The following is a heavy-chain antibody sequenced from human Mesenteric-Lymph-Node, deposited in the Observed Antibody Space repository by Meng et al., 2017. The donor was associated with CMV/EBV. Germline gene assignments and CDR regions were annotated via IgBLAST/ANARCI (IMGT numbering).Heavy chain of an antibody. Sequence: SETLSLTCTVSGVSMSRYYWNWVRQPPGKELEWIGYLYHSGSTDYNPSLKSRVTISLDTSKNQFSLKLTSVTAADTAVYYCAREAEFPNCSSTSCYLVYWGQGTLVTVSS. D-gene: IGHD2-2*01. CDR1: GVSMSRYY. CDR2: LYHSGST. J-gene: IGHJ4*02. V-gene: IGHV4-59*12. CDR3: AREAEFPNCSSTSCYLVY.